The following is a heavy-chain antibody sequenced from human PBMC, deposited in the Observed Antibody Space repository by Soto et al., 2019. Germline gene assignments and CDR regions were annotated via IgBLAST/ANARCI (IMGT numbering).Heavy chain of an antibody. CDR1: GYSFTSYW. CDR2: IYPCYFYY. J-gene: IGHJ6*02. V-gene: IGHV5-10-1*01. D-gene: IGHD3-3*01. Sequence: LGESLKISCKGSGYSFTSYWISWVRQMPGKGLEWMGRIYPCYFYYNYSPSFQGPLTLSAYKSISTSFLQLSSLKALDHAMYYFSLGITIFGVARSSGSNYYGMDVWGQGTTVTVSS. CDR3: SLGITIFGVARSSGSNYYGMDV.